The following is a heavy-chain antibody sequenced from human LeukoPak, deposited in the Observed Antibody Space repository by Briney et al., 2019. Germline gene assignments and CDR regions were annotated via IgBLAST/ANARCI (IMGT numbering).Heavy chain of an antibody. D-gene: IGHD3-9*01. J-gene: IGHJ5*02. Sequence: PSETLSLTCSVSGRAISSYYWSCIRQPAGKGLEWIGRIYTSGSTNYNPSLTSRVTISVDKSKNQCSLKLSSVTAADTAVYYCARVRDYDILTGYPNWFDPWGQGTLVTVSS. CDR2: IYTSGST. V-gene: IGHV4-4*07. CDR1: GRAISSYY. CDR3: ARVRDYDILTGYPNWFDP.